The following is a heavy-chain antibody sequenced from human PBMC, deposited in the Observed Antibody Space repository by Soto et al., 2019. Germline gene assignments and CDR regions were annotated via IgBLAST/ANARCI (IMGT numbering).Heavy chain of an antibody. Sequence: GGSLRLSCAASGFTFSSYAMSWVRQAPGKGLEWVSAISGSGRSTYYADSVKGRFTISRDNSKNTLYLQMNSLRAEDTAVYYCAKDCSSTSCKGPNWFDPWGQGSLVTVSS. V-gene: IGHV3-23*01. CDR3: AKDCSSTSCKGPNWFDP. J-gene: IGHJ5*02. CDR1: GFTFSSYA. D-gene: IGHD2-2*01. CDR2: ISGSGRST.